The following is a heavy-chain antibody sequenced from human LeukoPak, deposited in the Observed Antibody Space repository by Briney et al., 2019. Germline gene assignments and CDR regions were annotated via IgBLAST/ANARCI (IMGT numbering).Heavy chain of an antibody. CDR2: IKQDGSEK. D-gene: IGHD6-13*01. J-gene: IGHJ4*02. CDR3: ATVDIAAPAGDY. CDR1: GFTFSSYW. Sequence: GGSLRLSCAASGFTFSSYWMSWVRQAPGKGLEWVANIKQDGSEKYYVDSVKGRFTISRDNANNALYLQMNSLRAEDTAVYYCATVDIAAPAGDYWGQGTLVTVSS. V-gene: IGHV3-7*02.